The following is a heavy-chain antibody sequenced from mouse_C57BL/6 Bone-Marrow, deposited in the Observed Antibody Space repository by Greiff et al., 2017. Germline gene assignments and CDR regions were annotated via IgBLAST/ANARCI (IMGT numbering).Heavy chain of an antibody. CDR2: IYPSDSET. D-gene: IGHD1-1*01. CDR1: GYTFTSYW. CDR3: ARGGAYGSTHYWYFDV. J-gene: IGHJ1*03. Sequence: QVQLQQPGAELVRPGSSVKLSCKASGYTFTSYWMDWVKQRPGQGLEWIGNIYPSDSETHYNQKFKDKATLTVDKSSSTAYMQLSSLTSEDSAVYYCARGGAYGSTHYWYFDVWGTGTTVTVSS. V-gene: IGHV1-61*01.